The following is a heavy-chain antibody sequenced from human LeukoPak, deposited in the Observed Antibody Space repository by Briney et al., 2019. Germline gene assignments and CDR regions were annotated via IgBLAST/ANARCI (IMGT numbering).Heavy chain of an antibody. D-gene: IGHD2-15*01. V-gene: IGHV1-69*04. CDR1: GGTFSSYA. CDR2: IIPILGIA. J-gene: IGHJ4*02. Sequence: SVKVSCKASGGTFSSYAISWVRQAPGQGLEWMGRIIPILGIANYAQKFQGRVTITADKSTSTAYMELSSLRSEDTAVYYCARDRGALGYCSGGSCYYSDYWGQGTLVTVSS. CDR3: ARDRGALGYCSGGSCYYSDY.